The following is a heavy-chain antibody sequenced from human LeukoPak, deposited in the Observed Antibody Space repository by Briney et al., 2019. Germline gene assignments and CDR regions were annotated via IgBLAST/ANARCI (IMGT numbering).Heavy chain of an antibody. CDR3: ARERFIYLYYFDY. CDR2: INHSGST. Sequence: SQTLSLTCAVYGGSFSGYYWSWIRQPPGKGLEWIGEINHSGSTNYNPSLKSRVTISVDTSKNQFSLKLSSVTAADTAVYYCARERFIYLYYFDYWGQGTLVTVSS. V-gene: IGHV4-34*01. J-gene: IGHJ4*02. CDR1: GGSFSGYY. D-gene: IGHD5-24*01.